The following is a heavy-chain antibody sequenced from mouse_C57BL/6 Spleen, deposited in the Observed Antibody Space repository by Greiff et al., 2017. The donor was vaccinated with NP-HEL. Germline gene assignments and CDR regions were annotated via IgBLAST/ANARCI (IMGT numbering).Heavy chain of an antibody. Sequence: EVHLVESGGGLVKPGGSLKLSCAASGFTFSSYTMSWVRQTPEKRLEWVATISGGGGNTYYPDSVKGRFTISRDNAKNTLYLQMSSLRSEDTALYYCARVYDHEGYFDYWGQGTTLTVSS. CDR2: ISGGGGNT. D-gene: IGHD2-4*01. CDR3: ARVYDHEGYFDY. CDR1: GFTFSSYT. J-gene: IGHJ2*01. V-gene: IGHV5-9*01.